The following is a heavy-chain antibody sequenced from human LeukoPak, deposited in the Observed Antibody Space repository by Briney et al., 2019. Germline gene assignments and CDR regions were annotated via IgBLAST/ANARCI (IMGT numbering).Heavy chain of an antibody. CDR1: GFTFSSYA. J-gene: IGHJ6*03. D-gene: IGHD3-3*01. V-gene: IGHV3-23*01. CDR3: AKGPYDFWSGYAYMDV. CDR2: ISGSGGST. Sequence: PGGSLRLSCAASGFTFSSYAMSWVRQAPGKGLEWVSAISGSGGSTYYADSVKGRFTISRDNSKNTLYLQMNSLRAEDTAVYYCAKGPYDFWSGYAYMDVWGKGTTVTVSS.